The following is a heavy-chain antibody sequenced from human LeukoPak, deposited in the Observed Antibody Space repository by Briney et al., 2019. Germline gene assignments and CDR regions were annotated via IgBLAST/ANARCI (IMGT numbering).Heavy chain of an antibody. CDR2: ISSSSSYI. Sequence: AGGSLRLSCAASGFTFSSYGMHWVRQAPGKGLEWVSSISSSSSYIYYADSVKGRFTISRDNAKNSLYLQMNSLRAEDTAVYYCTIVGADHGFDYWGQGTLVTVSS. V-gene: IGHV3-21*01. J-gene: IGHJ4*02. CDR3: TIVGADHGFDY. CDR1: GFTFSSYG. D-gene: IGHD1-26*01.